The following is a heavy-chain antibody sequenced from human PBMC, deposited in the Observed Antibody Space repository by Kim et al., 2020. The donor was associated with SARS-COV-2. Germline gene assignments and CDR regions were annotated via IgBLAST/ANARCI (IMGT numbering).Heavy chain of an antibody. V-gene: IGHV3-23*01. D-gene: IGHD5-12*01. J-gene: IGHJ4*02. CDR1: GFTFSSYA. CDR2: ISGSGGRT. CDR3: ARGRDGYKWGY. Sequence: GGSLRLSCAASGFTFSSYAMSWVRQAPGKGLEWVSAISGSGGRTYYADSVKGRFTISRDNSKNTLYLQMNSLRAEDTAVYYCARGRDGYKWGYWGQGTLVTVSS.